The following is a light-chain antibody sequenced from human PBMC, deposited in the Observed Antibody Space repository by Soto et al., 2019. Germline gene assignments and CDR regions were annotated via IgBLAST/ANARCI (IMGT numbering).Light chain of an antibody. CDR2: AAS. Sequence: EIVLTQSPETLSLSPGERATLSCRASQSLAINSLAWYQQKPGQAPRLLIYAASTRDTAIPDRFSGSGSGTDFTLTTSRLEPEDFAVYYCQQYDGAPLTFGPGTKVDMK. CDR1: QSLAINS. J-gene: IGKJ3*01. V-gene: IGKV3-20*01. CDR3: QQYDGAPLT.